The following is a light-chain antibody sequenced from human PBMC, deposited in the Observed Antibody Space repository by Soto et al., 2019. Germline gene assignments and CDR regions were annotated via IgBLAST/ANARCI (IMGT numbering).Light chain of an antibody. CDR1: QSVTWY. CDR2: DAT. Sequence: EIVLTQSPATLSLSPGERATLSCRASQSVTWYLAWYQQKPGQAPRLLIYDATNRATGIPARFSGSGSGTNFTLTISSLEPEDVAVYYCQQRTNWLTFGGGTSVEI. V-gene: IGKV3-11*01. CDR3: QQRTNWLT. J-gene: IGKJ4*01.